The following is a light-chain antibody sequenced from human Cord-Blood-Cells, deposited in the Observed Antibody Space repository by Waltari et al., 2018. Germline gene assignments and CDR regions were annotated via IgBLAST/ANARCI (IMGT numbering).Light chain of an antibody. Sequence: IVMTQSPDSLAVSLGERATINCKSSQSVLYSSNNKNYLAWYQQKPGPPPKLLIYWASTRESGVPDRFSGSGSGTDFTHTISSLQAEDVAVYYCQQYYSTPITFGQGTRLEIK. J-gene: IGKJ5*01. CDR3: QQYYSTPIT. CDR1: QSVLYSSNNKNY. V-gene: IGKV4-1*01. CDR2: WAS.